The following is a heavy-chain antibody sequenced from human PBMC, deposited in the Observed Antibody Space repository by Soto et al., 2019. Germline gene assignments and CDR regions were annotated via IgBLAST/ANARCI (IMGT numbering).Heavy chain of an antibody. D-gene: IGHD5-12*01. J-gene: IGHJ6*02. CDR2: ISYDGSDK. Sequence: QVQLVESGGGVVQPGRSLRLSCAASGFTFSTSGIHWVSQAPGKGLEWVAVISYDGSDKYYADSVKGRFTISRDNSKNTLYLQMNSLRAEDTAVYYCAKDRGYSGSYGMDVWGQGTTVTVSS. CDR1: GFTFSTSG. V-gene: IGHV3-30*18. CDR3: AKDRGYSGSYGMDV.